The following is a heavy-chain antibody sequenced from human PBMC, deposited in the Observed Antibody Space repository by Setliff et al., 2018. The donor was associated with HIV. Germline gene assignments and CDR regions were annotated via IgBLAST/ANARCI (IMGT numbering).Heavy chain of an antibody. CDR3: ARLGSGWHWVTRIDY. J-gene: IGHJ4*02. CDR2: IYYTGNT. CDR1: GASLSGSGFY. D-gene: IGHD6-19*01. V-gene: IGHV4-39*02. Sequence: SETLSLTCNVSGASLSGSGFYWGWLRQPPGKGLQWIGSIYYTGNTFYNVPLTSRVTISIDTSKNLFFLTVRSVTAADTGIYYCARLGSGWHWVTRIDYWGRGTLVTVSS.